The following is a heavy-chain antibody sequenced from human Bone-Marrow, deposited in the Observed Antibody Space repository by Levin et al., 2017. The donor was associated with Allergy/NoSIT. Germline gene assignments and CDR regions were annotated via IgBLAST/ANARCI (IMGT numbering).Heavy chain of an antibody. D-gene: IGHD6-13*01. CDR1: GASVRSSSFC. V-gene: IGHV4-39*01. CDR2: IYSTGRT. Sequence: SETLSLICSVSGASVRSSSFCWGWIRQPPGTGLEWIATIYSTGRTYYNPSLKSRVSISVDSSKNQVSLNLNSLTAADTALYYCASPQSSSWFYFAYWGPGTPVTVSS. CDR3: ASPQSSSWFYFAY. J-gene: IGHJ4*01.